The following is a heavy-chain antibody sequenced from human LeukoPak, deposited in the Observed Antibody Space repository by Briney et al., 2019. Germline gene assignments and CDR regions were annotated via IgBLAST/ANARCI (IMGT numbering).Heavy chain of an antibody. CDR1: GFIFNNAW. V-gene: IGHV3-15*01. CDR2: IKSKTDGGTT. CDR3: TTYNWNLLGFDY. Sequence: GGSLRLSCAGSGFIFNNAWMSWVRQAPGKGLEWVGRIKSKTDGGTTDYAAPVKGRFTISRDDSKNTLYLQMNSLKTEDTAVYYCTTYNWNLLGFDYWGQGTLVTVSS. J-gene: IGHJ4*02. D-gene: IGHD1-20*01.